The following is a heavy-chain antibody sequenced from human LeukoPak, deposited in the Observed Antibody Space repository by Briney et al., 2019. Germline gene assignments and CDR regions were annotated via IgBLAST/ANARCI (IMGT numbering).Heavy chain of an antibody. CDR3: ARAVGPFDI. V-gene: IGHV3-33*01. J-gene: IGHJ3*02. CDR2: IWYDGSIK. Sequence: GGSLRLSCAASGFTFSTYGMHWVRQAPGKGLEWVAVIWYDGSIKYYADSVKGRFTISRDNSKNTLSLQMNSLRAEDTAVYYCARAVGPFDIWGQGTIVIVSS. CDR1: GFTFSTYG.